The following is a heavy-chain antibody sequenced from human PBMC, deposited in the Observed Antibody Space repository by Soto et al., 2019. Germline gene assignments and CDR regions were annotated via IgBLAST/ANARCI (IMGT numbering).Heavy chain of an antibody. Sequence: QVQLQQWGAGLLKPSATLSLTCAVYGGSFSGYYWSWIRQPPGKGLEWHGEINHSGSTNYNPSLKSRVTISVDTSKNQVSLNLSSVTSADTAVYYSARGPTIYYDFWSGYRPFDYWGQGTLVTVSS. CDR2: INHSGST. D-gene: IGHD3-3*01. CDR3: ARGPTIYYDFWSGYRPFDY. CDR1: GGSFSGYY. V-gene: IGHV4-34*01. J-gene: IGHJ4*02.